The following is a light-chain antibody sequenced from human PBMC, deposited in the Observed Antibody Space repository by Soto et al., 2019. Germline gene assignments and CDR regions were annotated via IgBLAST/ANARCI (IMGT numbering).Light chain of an antibody. CDR3: QAWDSSTAHVV. CDR1: KLGDKY. J-gene: IGLJ2*01. V-gene: IGLV3-1*01. Sequence: SYELTQPPSVSVSPGQTASITCSGDKLGDKYACWYQQKPGQSPVLVIYQDRKRPSGIPGRFSGSNSGNTATLTISGTQAMDEADYYCQAWDSSTAHVVFGGGTKLTVL. CDR2: QDR.